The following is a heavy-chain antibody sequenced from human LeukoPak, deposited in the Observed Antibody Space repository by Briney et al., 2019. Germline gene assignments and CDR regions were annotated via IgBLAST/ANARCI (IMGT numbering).Heavy chain of an antibody. CDR2: IYYSGTT. V-gene: IGHV4-30-4*08. J-gene: IGHJ5*02. CDR1: GGSFRSGDYY. Sequence: PSETLSLTCIVSGGSFRSGDYYWSWTRQPPGKGLEWIGFIYYSGTTSYNPSLKSRVTISIDTSKNQFSMKLTSVTAADTAVYYCARDPRFCSTTNCPYGPNPWGQGTLVTVSS. CDR3: ARDPRFCSTTNCPYGPNP. D-gene: IGHD2-2*01.